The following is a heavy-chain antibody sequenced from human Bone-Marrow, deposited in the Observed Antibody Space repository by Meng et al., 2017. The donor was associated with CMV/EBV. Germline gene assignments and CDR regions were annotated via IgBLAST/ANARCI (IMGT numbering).Heavy chain of an antibody. CDR2: INHSGST. D-gene: IGHD6-13*01. J-gene: IGHJ6*02. CDR3: ARGRRRLAAAGTYYYYGMDV. CDR1: GGSFSGYY. V-gene: IGHV4-34*01. Sequence: GSLRLSCAVYGGSFSGYYWSWIRQPPGKGLEWIGEINHSGSTNYNPSLKSRVTISVDTSKNQFPLKLSSVTAADTAVYYCARGRRRLAAAGTYYYYGMDVWGQGTTVTVSS.